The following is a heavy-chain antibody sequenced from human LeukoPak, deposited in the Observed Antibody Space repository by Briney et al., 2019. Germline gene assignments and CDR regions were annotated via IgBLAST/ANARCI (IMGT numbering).Heavy chain of an antibody. V-gene: IGHV4-39*01. CDR1: GGSISSSSYY. D-gene: IGHD2-15*01. CDR2: IYYSGST. J-gene: IGHJ4*02. CDR3: ASQLLRDYYFDY. Sequence: SETLSLTCTVSGGSISSSSYYWGWIRQPPGKGLEWIGSIYYSGSTYYNPSLKSRVTISVDTSKNQFSLKLTSVTAADTAVYYCASQLLRDYYFDYWGQGTLVTVSS.